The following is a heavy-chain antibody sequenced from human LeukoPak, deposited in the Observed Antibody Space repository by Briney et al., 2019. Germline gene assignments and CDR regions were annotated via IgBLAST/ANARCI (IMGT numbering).Heavy chain of an antibody. D-gene: IGHD1-20*01. CDR1: GFTFSSYA. CDR2: ISGSVGNT. J-gene: IGHJ3*02. V-gene: IGHV3-23*01. CDR3: AKTITGATNDAFDI. Sequence: GGSLRLSCAASGFTFSSYAMSWARHPPGKWLEWVSSISGSVGNTYYADSVKGRLTISRDDSKNTLYLQMNSLSAEDTAVYYCAKTITGATNDAFDIWGQGTMVTVSS.